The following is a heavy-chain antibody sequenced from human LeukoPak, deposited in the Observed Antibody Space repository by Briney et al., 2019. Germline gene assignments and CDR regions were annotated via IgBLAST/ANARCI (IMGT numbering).Heavy chain of an antibody. CDR2: IWYDGSNK. V-gene: IGHV3-33*01. J-gene: IGHJ4*02. CDR3: ARANYDFWSGPRWDFDY. CDR1: GFTFSSYG. Sequence: GGSLRLSCAASGFTFSSYGMHWVRQAPGKGLEWVAVIWYDGSNKYYADSVKGRFTISRDNSKNTLYLQMNSLRAEDTAVYYCARANYDFWSGPRWDFDYWGQGTLVTVSS. D-gene: IGHD3-3*01.